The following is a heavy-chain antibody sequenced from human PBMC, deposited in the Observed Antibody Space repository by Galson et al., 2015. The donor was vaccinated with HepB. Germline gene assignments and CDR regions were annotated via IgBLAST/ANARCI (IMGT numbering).Heavy chain of an antibody. CDR3: ARDPAKYGYESSGPVYNWFDS. Sequence: SLRLSCAASGFTFSNYWMNWVRQAPGKGLEWVASIKKDGSGKYYVDSVKGRFSISRDNVKNSVYLQMKSLRAEDTAVYYCARDPAKYGYESSGPVYNWFDSWGLGTRVTVSS. CDR1: GFTFSNYW. CDR2: IKKDGSGK. J-gene: IGHJ5*01. V-gene: IGHV3-7*03. D-gene: IGHD3-22*01.